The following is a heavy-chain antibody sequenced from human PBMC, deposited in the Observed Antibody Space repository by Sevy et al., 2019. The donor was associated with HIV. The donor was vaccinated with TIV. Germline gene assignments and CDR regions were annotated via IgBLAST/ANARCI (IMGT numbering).Heavy chain of an antibody. J-gene: IGHJ4*02. V-gene: IGHV3-7*01. Sequence: GGSLRLSCAASEFTLSRYWMSWVRQAPGKGLEWVANINQDGSEKYYVDSVKGRFTISRDNAKHSLYLQMNSLRAEDTAVYYCVREGLGGFSYSLDCWGQGTLVTVSS. CDR1: EFTLSRYW. D-gene: IGHD5-18*01. CDR3: VREGLGGFSYSLDC. CDR2: INQDGSEK.